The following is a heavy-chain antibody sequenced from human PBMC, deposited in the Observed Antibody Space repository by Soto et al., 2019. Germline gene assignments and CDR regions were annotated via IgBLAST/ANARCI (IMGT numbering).Heavy chain of an antibody. CDR1: GFTFSSYA. D-gene: IGHD3-10*01. Sequence: EVQLLESGGGLVQPGGSLRLSCAASGFTFSSYAMSWVRQAPGKGLEWVSAISGSGGSTYYADSVKGRFTISRDNSKNTLYLQMNCLRAEDTAVYYCAKGIEFYYYYYMDVWGKGTTVTVSS. CDR3: AKGIEFYYYYYMDV. V-gene: IGHV3-23*01. J-gene: IGHJ6*03. CDR2: ISGSGGST.